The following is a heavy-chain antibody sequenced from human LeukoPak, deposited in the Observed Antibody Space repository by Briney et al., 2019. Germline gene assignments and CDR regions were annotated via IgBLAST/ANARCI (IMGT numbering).Heavy chain of an antibody. J-gene: IGHJ6*03. CDR2: IYTSGTT. V-gene: IGHV4-61*02. Sequence: SETLSLTCTVSGVSISSGSYYWSWIRQPAGKGLEWIGRIYTSGTTNYNPSLKSRVTISVDTSKNQFSLRLSSVTAADTAVYYCARGLRNYYYYMDVWGKGTTVTVSS. CDR1: GVSISSGSYY. CDR3: ARGLRNYYYYMDV.